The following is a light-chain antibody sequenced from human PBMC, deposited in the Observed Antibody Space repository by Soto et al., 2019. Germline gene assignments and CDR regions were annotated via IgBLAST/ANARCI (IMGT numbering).Light chain of an antibody. CDR1: SGNVGGYNC. CDR3: SSYAGSNIVV. Sequence: QFALTQPPSASGSPGQSVTISCTGTSGNVGGYNCVSWYQQHPGKAPKLMIYEVSERPSGVPDRFSGSKSGNTASLTVSGLQAEDEADYYCSSYAGSNIVVFGGGTKLTVL. CDR2: EVS. V-gene: IGLV2-8*01. J-gene: IGLJ2*01.